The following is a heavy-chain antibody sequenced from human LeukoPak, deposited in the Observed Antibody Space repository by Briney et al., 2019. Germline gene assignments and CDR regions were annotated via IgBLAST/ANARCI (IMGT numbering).Heavy chain of an antibody. CDR1: GFTVTNAW. V-gene: IGHV3-15*01. D-gene: IGHD5-18*01. CDR2: ITSKSYGGTT. J-gene: IGHJ4*02. CDR3: TTDQAMAPY. Sequence: GRSLSPSYAPYGFTVTNAWTGSVRQAAGNWREWVGRITSKSYGGTTDYAATMKGRFTITTDDSKNTLYLQMNSLKTDDTAVYYCTTDQAMAPYWGQGTLVTVSS.